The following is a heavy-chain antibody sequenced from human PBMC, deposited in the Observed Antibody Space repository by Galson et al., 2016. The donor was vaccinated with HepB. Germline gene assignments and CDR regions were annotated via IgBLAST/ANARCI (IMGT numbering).Heavy chain of an antibody. D-gene: IGHD2-15*01. V-gene: IGHV1-18*01. Sequence: SVKVSCKASGYTFTIYGISWVRQAPGQGLEWMGWISTYDGDTNYAQNLQGRVTMTTDTSTTTAYMELRSLRSDDTAMYYCARDWYCSAGSCYDAFDIWGQGTMVTVSS. CDR1: GYTFTIYG. J-gene: IGHJ3*02. CDR2: ISTYDGDT. CDR3: ARDWYCSAGSCYDAFDI.